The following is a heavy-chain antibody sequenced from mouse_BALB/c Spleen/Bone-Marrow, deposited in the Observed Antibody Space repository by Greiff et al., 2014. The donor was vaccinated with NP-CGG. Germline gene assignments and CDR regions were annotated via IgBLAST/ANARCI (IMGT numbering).Heavy chain of an antibody. Sequence: EVMLVESGGGLVQPGGSLRLSCTTSGFTFTDYFMTWVRQPPGKALEWLGFIRNKANGYTTEYNPSVKGRLTISRDTSQGILYLQMNTLRAEDSAIYFCARDYSGYFDFWGQGTTLTVSS. CDR3: ARDYSGYFDF. J-gene: IGHJ2*01. D-gene: IGHD5-1*01. CDR1: GFTFTDYF. V-gene: IGHV7-3*02. CDR2: IRNKANGYTT.